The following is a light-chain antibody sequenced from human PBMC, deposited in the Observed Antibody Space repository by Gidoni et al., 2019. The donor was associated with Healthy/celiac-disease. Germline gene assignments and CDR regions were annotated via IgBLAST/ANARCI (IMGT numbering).Light chain of an antibody. J-gene: IGKJ3*01. CDR3: QQRYSTPPFT. V-gene: IGKV1-39*01. CDR2: AAS. CDR1: QSISSY. Sequence: DIQMTQSPSSLSASVGDRVTITCRASQSISSYLNWYQQKPGKAPKLLIYAASSLQSGVPSRFSGSGSGTDFTLTISSLQPADFATYYCQQRYSTPPFTFGPGTKVDIK.